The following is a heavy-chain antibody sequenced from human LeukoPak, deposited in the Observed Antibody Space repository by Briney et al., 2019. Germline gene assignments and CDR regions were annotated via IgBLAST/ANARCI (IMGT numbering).Heavy chain of an antibody. CDR2: GGAT. J-gene: IGHJ4*02. Sequence: GGATYYADSVKGQFTISRDNSENTLYLQMKSLRAEDTAVYYCARGDGYNFFDYWGQGTLVTVSS. D-gene: IGHD5-24*01. V-gene: IGHV3-53*01. CDR3: ARGDGYNFFDY.